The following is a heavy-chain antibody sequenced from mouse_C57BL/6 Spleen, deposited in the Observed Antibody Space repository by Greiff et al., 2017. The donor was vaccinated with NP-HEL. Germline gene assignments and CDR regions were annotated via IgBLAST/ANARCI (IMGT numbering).Heavy chain of an antibody. J-gene: IGHJ2*01. D-gene: IGHD1-1*01. CDR1: GYTFTDYY. V-gene: IGHV1-26*01. Sequence: EVQLQQSGPELVKPGASVKISCKASGYTFTDYYMNWVKQSHGKSLEWIGDINPNNGGTSYNQKFKGKATLTVDKSSSTAYMERRSLTSEDSAVYYCAREEKGLLLRYFDYWGQGTTLTVSS. CDR2: INPNNGGT. CDR3: AREEKGLLLRYFDY.